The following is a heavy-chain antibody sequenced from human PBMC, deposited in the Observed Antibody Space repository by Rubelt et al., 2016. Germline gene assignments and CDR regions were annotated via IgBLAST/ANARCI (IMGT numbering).Heavy chain of an antibody. Sequence: VGSLRLSCAASGFSFNTYAMSWVRQAPGKGLEWVSAISGSAGMTYYSDSVKGRFTISRDYSTNTLFLQMNSLGGEDTAVYYCAKSMVWGVLLRSPMDDWGQGTTVTVSS. CDR2: ISGSAGMT. CDR3: AKSMVWGVLLRSPMDD. CDR1: GFSFNTYA. V-gene: IGHV3-23*01. J-gene: IGHJ6*02. D-gene: IGHD3-10*01.